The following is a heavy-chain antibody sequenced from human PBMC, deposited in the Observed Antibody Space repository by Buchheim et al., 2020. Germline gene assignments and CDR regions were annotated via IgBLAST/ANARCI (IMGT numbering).Heavy chain of an antibody. Sequence: QVQLVQSGAEVKKSGASVKVSCKAFGYSFNSYEIIWVRQANGQGLEWMGWMNPNSGNTGYAQKFQGRVTMTRNTSISTAYMELSSLRSEDTAVYYCARGGITMVRGVPPRNNWFDPWGQGTL. J-gene: IGHJ5*02. D-gene: IGHD3-10*01. CDR2: MNPNSGNT. CDR1: GYSFNSYE. V-gene: IGHV1-8*01. CDR3: ARGGITMVRGVPPRNNWFDP.